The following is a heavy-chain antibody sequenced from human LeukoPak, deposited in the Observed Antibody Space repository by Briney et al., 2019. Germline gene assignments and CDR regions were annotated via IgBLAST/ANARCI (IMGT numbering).Heavy chain of an antibody. J-gene: IGHJ6*03. CDR1: GYTFTSYG. D-gene: IGHD3-22*01. V-gene: IGHV1-18*01. CDR3: ARVGDYYDSSGSRVSGVYYYYMDV. CDR2: ISAHNGNT. Sequence: ASVKVSCKASGYTFTSYGISWVRQAPGQGLEWMGWISAHNGNTNYAQKLQGRVTMTTDTSTSTAYMELRSLRSDDTAVYYCARVGDYYDSSGSRVSGVYYYYMDVWGKGTTVTVSS.